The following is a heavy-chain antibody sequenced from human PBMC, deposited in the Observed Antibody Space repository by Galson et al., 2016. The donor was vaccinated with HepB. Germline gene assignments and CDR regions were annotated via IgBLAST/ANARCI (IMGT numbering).Heavy chain of an antibody. V-gene: IGHV4-4*02. CDR3: ARWVTTVTPVTNWLDP. D-gene: IGHD4-17*01. CDR1: GGSISSSNW. J-gene: IGHJ5*02. Sequence: SETLSLTCAVSGGSISSSNWWSWVRQPPGKGLEWIGEIYHTGSTNYNPSLKSRVTISVDKSKNQFSLKLSSVTAADTAVYYCARWVTTVTPVTNWLDPWGQGTLVTVSS. CDR2: IYHTGST.